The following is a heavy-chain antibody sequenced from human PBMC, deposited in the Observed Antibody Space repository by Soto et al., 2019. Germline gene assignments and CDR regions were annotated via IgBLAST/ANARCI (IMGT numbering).Heavy chain of an antibody. J-gene: IGHJ4*02. D-gene: IGHD2-2*03. CDR3: ARDPFAKSESYPGY. CDR2: IAYDGSNK. Sequence: QVQLVESGGGVVQPGRPLRLSCAASGFTFSNYGMHWVRQAPGKGLEWVALIAYDGSNKYYAEPVKGRFTISRDNPKNTLYLQMNSLSPEDTAVYYCARDPFAKSESYPGYWGQGTLVTVSS. V-gene: IGHV3-30*03. CDR1: GFTFSNYG.